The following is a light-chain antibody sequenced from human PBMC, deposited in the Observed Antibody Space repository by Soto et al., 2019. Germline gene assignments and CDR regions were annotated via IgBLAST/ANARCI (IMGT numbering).Light chain of an antibody. CDR2: GAS. CDR1: RSLSSN. CDR3: QPHNNWPVVT. V-gene: IGKV3D-15*01. Sequence: EMVMTQSPATLSVSPGERVTLSCRASRSLSSNLAWYQQKPGQAPRLLIYGASTRATGIPARFSGSGSGTEFTLTINSLQSEDFATYYCQPHNNWPVVTFGGGTRVEIK. J-gene: IGKJ4*02.